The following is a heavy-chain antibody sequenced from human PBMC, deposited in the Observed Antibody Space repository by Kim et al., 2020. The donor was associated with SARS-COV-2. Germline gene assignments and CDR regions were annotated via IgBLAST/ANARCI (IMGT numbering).Heavy chain of an antibody. V-gene: IGHV1-69*13. CDR2: IIPIFGTA. CDR1: GGTFSSYA. D-gene: IGHD6-19*01. CDR3: ARERPSNDLAVAGTWDY. J-gene: IGHJ4*02. Sequence: SVKVSCKASGGTFSSYAISWVRQAPGQGLEWMGGIIPIFGTANYAQKFQGRVTITADESTSTAYMELSSLRSEDTAVYYCARERPSNDLAVAGTWDYWGQGTLVTVSS.